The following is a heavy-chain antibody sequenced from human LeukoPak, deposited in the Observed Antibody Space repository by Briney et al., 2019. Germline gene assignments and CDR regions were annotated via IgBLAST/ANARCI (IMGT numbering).Heavy chain of an antibody. CDR3: AKEGRHSSRPGWFDP. CDR2: ISGSGGST. Sequence: GGSLRLSCAASGFTFDDYAMSWVRQAPGKGLEWVSTISGSGGSTYYADSVKGRFTISRDNSKNTLYLQMNSLRAEDTAVYYCAKEGRHSSRPGWFDPWGQGTLVTVSS. V-gene: IGHV3-23*01. J-gene: IGHJ5*02. CDR1: GFTFDDYA. D-gene: IGHD6-19*01.